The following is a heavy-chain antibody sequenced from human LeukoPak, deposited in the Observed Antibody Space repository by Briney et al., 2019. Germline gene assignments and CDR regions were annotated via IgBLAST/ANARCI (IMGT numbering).Heavy chain of an antibody. J-gene: IGHJ6*03. CDR2: MNPNSGNA. D-gene: IGHD3-3*01. V-gene: IGHV1-8*01. CDR3: ARGPALYDFWSGYYTLYYYYYMDV. Sequence: ASVKVPCKASGYTFTSYDINWVRQATGQGLEWMGWMNPNSGNAGYAQKFQGRVTMTRNTSISTAYMELSSLRSEDTAVYYCARGPALYDFWSGYYTLYYYYYMDVWGKGTTVTVSS. CDR1: GYTFTSYD.